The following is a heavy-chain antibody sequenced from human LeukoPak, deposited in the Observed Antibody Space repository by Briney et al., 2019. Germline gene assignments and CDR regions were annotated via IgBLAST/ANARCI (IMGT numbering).Heavy chain of an antibody. Sequence: GASVKVSCKASGYTFTSYSISWVRQAPGQGLEWMGWISGYNGNTIYAQMVKGRVTMTTDTSTSTAYMELGSLKSDDTAVYYCARASYCSDGSCYSDYWGQGTQVAVSS. CDR1: GYTFTSYS. D-gene: IGHD2-15*01. CDR2: ISGYNGNT. J-gene: IGHJ4*02. V-gene: IGHV1-18*01. CDR3: ARASYCSDGSCYSDY.